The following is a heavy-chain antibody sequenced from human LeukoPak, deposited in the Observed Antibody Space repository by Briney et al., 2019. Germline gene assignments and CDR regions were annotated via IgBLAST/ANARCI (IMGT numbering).Heavy chain of an antibody. Sequence: GGSLRLSCAASGCTFSSYGMHWVRQAPGKGLEWVAFIRYDGSNKYYADSVQGRFTASRDNARNTLYLQMGSLRVADPAVYYCARDWAWGGFDHSGPGTLVTLSP. V-gene: IGHV3-30*02. CDR3: ARDWAWGGFDH. CDR1: GCTFSSYG. D-gene: IGHD3-16*01. CDR2: IRYDGSNK. J-gene: IGHJ4*01.